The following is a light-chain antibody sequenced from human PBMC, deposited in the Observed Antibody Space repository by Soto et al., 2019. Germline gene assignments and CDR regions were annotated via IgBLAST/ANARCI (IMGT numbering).Light chain of an antibody. V-gene: IGLV2-14*01. CDR3: GSYRISTAV. CDR1: SSNIGSNY. J-gene: IGLJ1*01. CDR2: DVT. Sequence: QSVLTQPPSVSAAPGQRVTISCSGSSSNIGSNYVSWYQQYPGKAPKLMIYDVTNRPSGVSNRFSGSKSGNTASLTISGLQAEDEADYYCGSYRISTAVFGTGTKPPS.